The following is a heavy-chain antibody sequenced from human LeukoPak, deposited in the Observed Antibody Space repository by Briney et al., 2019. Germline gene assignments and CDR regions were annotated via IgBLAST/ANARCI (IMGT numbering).Heavy chain of an antibody. V-gene: IGHV1-69*04. CDR3: ARMSSTSWDWYFDL. Sequence: SVKVSCKASGGTFSSYAISWVRQAPGQGLEWMGRIIPILGIANYAQKFQGRVTITADKSTSTAYMELSSLRSEDTAVYYCARMSSTSWDWYFDLWGRGTLVTVSS. CDR1: GGTFSSYA. D-gene: IGHD2-2*01. J-gene: IGHJ2*01. CDR2: IIPILGIA.